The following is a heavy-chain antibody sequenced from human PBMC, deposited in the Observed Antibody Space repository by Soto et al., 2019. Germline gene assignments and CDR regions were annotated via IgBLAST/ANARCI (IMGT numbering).Heavy chain of an antibody. CDR1: GGSISSSSYY. CDR2: ISYSGTT. D-gene: IGHD6-13*01. Sequence: PSETLSLTCTVSGGSISSSSYYWGWIRQPPGKGLEWIGSISYSGTTNSNPSLKSRITISVDTSKNHFSLRLSSVTAIDTAVYYCARVGGVPSSSPGVAHWGQGILVTVSS. J-gene: IGHJ4*02. V-gene: IGHV4-39*02. CDR3: ARVGGVPSSSPGVAH.